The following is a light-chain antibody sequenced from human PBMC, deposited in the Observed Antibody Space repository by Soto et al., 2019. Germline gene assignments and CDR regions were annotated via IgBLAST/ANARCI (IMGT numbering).Light chain of an antibody. CDR2: DVS. Sequence: TQSPSSLSLSPGKRANLSCSASQNISSYLIWYQQKPGQAPRLLIYDVSNRATGIPARFSGSGSGTDFSLTISSLEPEDFAVYYCQQRSHWPRTFGQGTKVDI. J-gene: IGKJ1*01. CDR3: QQRSHWPRT. CDR1: QNISSY. V-gene: IGKV3-11*01.